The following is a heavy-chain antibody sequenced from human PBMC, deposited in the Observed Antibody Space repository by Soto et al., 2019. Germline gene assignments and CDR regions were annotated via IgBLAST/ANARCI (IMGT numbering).Heavy chain of an antibody. Sequence: PGESLKISCAASGFTFSSYSMNWVRQAPGKGLEWVSSISSSSSYIYYADSVKGRFTISRDNAKNSLYLQMNSLRAEDTAVYYCARNHYDYVWGSYRPPRYFDYWGQGTLVTVSS. J-gene: IGHJ4*02. CDR3: ARNHYDYVWGSYRPPRYFDY. CDR1: GFTFSSYS. D-gene: IGHD3-16*02. CDR2: ISSSSSYI. V-gene: IGHV3-21*01.